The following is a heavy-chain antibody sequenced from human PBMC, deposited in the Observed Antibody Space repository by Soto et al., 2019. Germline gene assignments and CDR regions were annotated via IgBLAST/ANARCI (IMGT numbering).Heavy chain of an antibody. CDR2: ITSDSSTI. D-gene: IGHD2-8*01. CDR3: ARVGRGVYGMDV. J-gene: IGHJ6*02. V-gene: IGHV3-48*02. Sequence: SGGSLRFSCAASGFTFSSYSINWVRQAPGKGLEWFSYITSDSSTISYADSVKGRFTVSRDNAKNSLYLQMNSLRDEDTAVYYCARVGRGVYGMDVWGQGTSVTVSS. CDR1: GFTFSSYS.